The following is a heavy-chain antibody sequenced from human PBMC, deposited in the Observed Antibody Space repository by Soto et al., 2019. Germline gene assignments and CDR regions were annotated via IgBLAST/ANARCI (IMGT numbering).Heavy chain of an antibody. CDR3: ARTETIFGAPPNYYGMDV. CDR1: GFSLSTSGMC. Sequence: GSGPTLVNPTQTLTLTCTFSGFSLSTSGMCVSWIRQPPGKALEWLALIDWDDDKYYSTSLKTRLTISKDTSKNQVVLTMTNMDPVDTATYYCARTETIFGAPPNYYGMDVWGQGTTVTVSS. J-gene: IGHJ6*02. V-gene: IGHV2-70*01. D-gene: IGHD3-3*01. CDR2: IDWDDDK.